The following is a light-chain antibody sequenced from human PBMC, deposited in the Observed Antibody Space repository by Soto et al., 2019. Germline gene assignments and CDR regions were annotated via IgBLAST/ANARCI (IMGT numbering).Light chain of an antibody. CDR2: ASS. CDR3: SSYTSGTTLYV. V-gene: IGLV2-14*01. CDR1: SSDVGGYNY. Sequence: QSALTQPASVSGSPGQSITISCTGTSSDVGGYNYVSWYQHHAGKAPRLMIYASSNRPSGVSHRFSGSRSGNTASLTISGLHAEDEADYYCSSYTSGTTLYVFGTGTKVTV. J-gene: IGLJ1*01.